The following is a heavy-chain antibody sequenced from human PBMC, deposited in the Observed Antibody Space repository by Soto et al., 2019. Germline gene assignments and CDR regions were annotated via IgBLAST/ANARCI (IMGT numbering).Heavy chain of an antibody. D-gene: IGHD3-10*01. CDR2: ITKDGSDK. V-gene: IGHV3-7*03. J-gene: IGHJ5*02. Sequence: EVQLLESGGGLVQPGGSLRLSCAASGFTFSSYGMTWVRQAPGKGLECVAKITKDGSDKYYVDSVKGRFTISRDNSKNSLYLQMNSRSAEDTAVYYCARQTRAPESWGQGTLFTVS. CDR3: ARQTRAPES. CDR1: GFTFSSYG.